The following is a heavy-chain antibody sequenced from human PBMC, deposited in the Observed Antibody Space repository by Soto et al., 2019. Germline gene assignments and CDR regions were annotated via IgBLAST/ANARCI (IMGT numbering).Heavy chain of an antibody. D-gene: IGHD5-18*01. V-gene: IGHV4-59*01. CDR3: VGSLMSRAMESFDY. CDR2: ISYTVDA. Sequence: HVQLQESGPGLVKPSEPLSLTCSVSAGSISRYYWGWVRQSPGEGLEWIAHISYTVDASYNPSLTSRATISLDTSKNQIALCLMSVTAADTAVYYCVGSLMSRAMESFDYWGQGTLVTVT. CDR1: AGSISRYY. J-gene: IGHJ4*02.